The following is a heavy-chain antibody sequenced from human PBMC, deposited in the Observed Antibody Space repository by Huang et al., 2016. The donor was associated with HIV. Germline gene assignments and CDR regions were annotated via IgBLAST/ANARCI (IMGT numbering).Heavy chain of an antibody. CDR3: ARNHDFWRGRMFAISYFDV. CDR1: GGSINTGRYY. J-gene: IGHJ2*01. D-gene: IGHD3-3*01. Sequence: QMRFQESGPGLVKPSGTLSLTCNVSGGSINTGRYYWGWMRQPPGKGLEWVGSLSYTRKMPYAPALKRRLTMSADTSKNQFSLILSSVTAADTAIYYCARNHDFWRGRMFAISYFDVWGRGTLVTVAS. CDR2: LSYTRKM. V-gene: IGHV4-39*01.